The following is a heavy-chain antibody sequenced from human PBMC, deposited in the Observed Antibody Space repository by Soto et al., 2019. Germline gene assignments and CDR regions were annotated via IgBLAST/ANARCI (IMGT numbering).Heavy chain of an antibody. D-gene: IGHD6-13*01. V-gene: IGHV4-31*03. Sequence: SETLSLTCSVSGVYISSSSYHWTWIRQHPGKGLEWIGFLYYNGTTYYSPPLKSRIVISADTSNNQFSLILSSVTAADTAVYYCARYRFSGSWSKFDYWGQGILVTVSS. CDR3: ARYRFSGSWSKFDY. J-gene: IGHJ4*02. CDR2: LYYNGTT. CDR1: GVYISSSSYH.